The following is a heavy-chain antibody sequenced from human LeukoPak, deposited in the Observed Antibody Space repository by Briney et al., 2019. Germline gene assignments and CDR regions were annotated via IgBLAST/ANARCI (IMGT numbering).Heavy chain of an antibody. CDR3: ATALGYSYGFDY. CDR1: GYTLTELS. Sequence: ASVKVSCKASGYTLTELSMHWVRQAPGKGLEWMGGFDPEDGETIYAQKFQGRVTMTEDTSTDTAYMELSSLRSEDTAVYYCATALGYSYGFDYWGQGTLVTVSS. D-gene: IGHD5-18*01. CDR2: FDPEDGET. V-gene: IGHV1-24*01. J-gene: IGHJ4*02.